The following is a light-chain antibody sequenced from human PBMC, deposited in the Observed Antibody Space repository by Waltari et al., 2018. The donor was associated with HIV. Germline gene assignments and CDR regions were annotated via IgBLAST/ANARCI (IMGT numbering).Light chain of an antibody. Sequence: SFDLTQPPSVSAALGQTATIACGADDTVHETVHWYQQKPGQAPVLVMFRDDGRPSAIPERFSGSKSGNMATLTIRGVRAGDEADYFCQVSLREEVVFGGGTKLTVL. V-gene: IGLV3-9*01. CDR1: DTVHET. J-gene: IGLJ2*01. CDR2: RDD. CDR3: QVSLREEVV.